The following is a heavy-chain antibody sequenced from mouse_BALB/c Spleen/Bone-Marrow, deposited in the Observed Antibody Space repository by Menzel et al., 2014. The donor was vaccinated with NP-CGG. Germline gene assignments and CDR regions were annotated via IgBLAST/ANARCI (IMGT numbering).Heavy chain of an antibody. D-gene: IGHD1-1*01. J-gene: IGHJ2*01. CDR2: IRNKANGYTT. Sequence: EVMLVESGGGLVQPGGSLGLSCATSYFTFTDYYMSWVRQPPGKALEWLGFIRNKANGYTTEYSASVKGRFTISRDNSQSILYLQMNTLRAEDSATYYCARDTYGRDYWGQGTTLTVSS. CDR1: YFTFTDYY. V-gene: IGHV7-3*02. CDR3: ARDTYGRDY.